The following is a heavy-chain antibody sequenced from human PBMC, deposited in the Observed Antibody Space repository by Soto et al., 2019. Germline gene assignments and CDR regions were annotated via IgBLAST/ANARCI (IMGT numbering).Heavy chain of an antibody. V-gene: IGHV4-4*02. CDR1: GDSVTRSNW. CDR2: IYHSGNT. D-gene: IGHD6-19*01. J-gene: IGHJ6*02. CDR3: ATSGWNEDFYYYYGMDV. Sequence: PSETLSLTCTVSGDSVTRSNWWSWVRQSPGKGLEWIGEIYHSGNTKYNPSLKSRITMSVDKSKNQFSLKMTSVTAADTAVYYCATSGWNEDFYYYYGMDVWGQGTTVTAP.